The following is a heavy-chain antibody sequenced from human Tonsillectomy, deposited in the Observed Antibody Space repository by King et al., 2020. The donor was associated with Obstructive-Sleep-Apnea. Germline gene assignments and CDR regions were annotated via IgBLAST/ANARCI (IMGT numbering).Heavy chain of an antibody. J-gene: IGHJ4*02. CDR3: ATVADY. Sequence: VQLVESGGGLVQPGGSLRLSCAGSGFTFDAFSMYWVRTAPGQGMEWVSGITLNGANAGYADSFRGRLTISRGNAKNSLYLHMTSLRSDDTAMYYCATVADYWGQGTLITVSS. CDR2: ITLNGANA. CDR1: GFTFDAFS. V-gene: IGHV3-9*01.